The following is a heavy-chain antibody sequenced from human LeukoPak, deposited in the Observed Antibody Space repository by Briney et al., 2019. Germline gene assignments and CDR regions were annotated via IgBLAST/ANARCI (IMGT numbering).Heavy chain of an antibody. J-gene: IGHJ4*02. D-gene: IGHD5-18*01. V-gene: IGHV3-23*01. CDR3: AKTRGYSYGYPYYPD. CDR2: ISGSGGST. CDR1: GFTFSSYA. Sequence: GGSLRLSCAGSGFTFSSYAMSWVRQAPGKGLEWVSAISGSGGSTYYADSVKGRFTISRDNSKNTLYLQMNSLRAEDTAVYYCAKTRGYSYGYPYYPDWGQGTLVTVSS.